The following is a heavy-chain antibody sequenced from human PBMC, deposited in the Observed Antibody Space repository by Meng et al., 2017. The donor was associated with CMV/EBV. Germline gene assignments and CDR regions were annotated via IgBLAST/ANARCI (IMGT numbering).Heavy chain of an antibody. CDR1: GGSFSGYY. J-gene: IGHJ5*02. Sequence: QVQLQQWGAGLLKPSETLSLTCAGYGGSFSGYYWSWIRQPPGKGLEWIGEINHSGSTNYNPSLKSRVTISVDTSKNQFSLKLSSVTAADTAVYYCARKRYWLLYPWFDLWGQGTLVTVSS. V-gene: IGHV4-34*01. CDR3: ARKRYWLLYPWFDL. CDR2: INHSGST. D-gene: IGHD3-9*01.